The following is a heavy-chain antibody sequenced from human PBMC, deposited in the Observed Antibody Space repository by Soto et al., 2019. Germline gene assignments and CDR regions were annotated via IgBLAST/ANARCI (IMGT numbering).Heavy chain of an antibody. J-gene: IGHJ4*02. CDR3: AKRKGLVTTACDY. Sequence: EVQLLESGGGLVQPGGSLRLSCAASGFIFSSYAMSWVRQAPGKGLEWVADISGRGDTTYYAGSVKGRFTISRDNSKNTVSLQMDSLRGEDTAVYYCAKRKGLVTTACDYWGQGTLVTVSS. CDR1: GFIFSSYA. V-gene: IGHV3-23*01. D-gene: IGHD4-17*01. CDR2: ISGRGDTT.